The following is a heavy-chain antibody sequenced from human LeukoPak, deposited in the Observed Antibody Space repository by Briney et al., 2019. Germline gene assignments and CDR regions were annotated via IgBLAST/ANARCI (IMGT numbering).Heavy chain of an antibody. D-gene: IGHD6-13*01. V-gene: IGHV1-2*02. CDR3: ASMSGTPGIAATGFDY. J-gene: IGHJ4*02. CDR1: GYTFTGYY. CDR2: INPNSGGT. Sequence: ASVKVSCKASGYTFTGYYMHWVRQAPGQGLEWVGWINPNSGGTNYAQKFQGRVTMTRDTSISTAYMELSRLRSDDTAMYYCASMSGTPGIAATGFDYWGQGTLVTVSS.